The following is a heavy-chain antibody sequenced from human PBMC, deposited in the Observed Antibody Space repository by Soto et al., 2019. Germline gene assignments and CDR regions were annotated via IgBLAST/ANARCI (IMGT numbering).Heavy chain of an antibody. CDR3: ARQGPSYIVAGPDWFAP. CDR1: GGPITSENYY. V-gene: IGHV4-39*01. CDR2: ISFSGTT. D-gene: IGHD5-12*01. J-gene: IGHJ5*02. Sequence: PSETLSLTCTVSGGPITSENYYWGWIRQPPGKGLEWIGTISFSGTTYYNPSLKGRVTISMDTSKNQFSLKVNSVTAADTAVFYCARQGPSYIVAGPDWFAPWGQGTLVTVSS.